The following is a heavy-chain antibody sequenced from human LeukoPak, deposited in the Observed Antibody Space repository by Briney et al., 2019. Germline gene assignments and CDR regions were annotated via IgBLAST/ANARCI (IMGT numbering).Heavy chain of an antibody. CDR2: IKQDGSEE. V-gene: IGHV3-7*05. CDR3: AKVTPPITMIRDFQH. Sequence: GGSLRLSCAASGFTFSNYWMSWVRQAPGKGLEWVANIKQDGSEEVYVDSLKGRFTISRDNAKNSLFLQMNTLRAEDTAVYYCAKVTPPITMIRDFQHWGQGTLVTVSS. J-gene: IGHJ1*01. D-gene: IGHD3-10*01. CDR1: GFTFSNYW.